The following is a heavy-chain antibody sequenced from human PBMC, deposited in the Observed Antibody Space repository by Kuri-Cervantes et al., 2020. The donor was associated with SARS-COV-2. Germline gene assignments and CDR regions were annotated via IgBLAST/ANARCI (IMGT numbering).Heavy chain of an antibody. CDR1: GYTFTSYG. D-gene: IGHD1-26*01. V-gene: IGHV1-69*06. Sequence: SVKVSCKASGYTFTSYGISWVRQAPGQGLEWMGGIIPIFGTANYAQKFQGRVTITADKSTSTAYMELSSLRSEDTAVYYCAREWRENWFDPWGQGTLVTVSS. CDR3: AREWRENWFDP. CDR2: IIPIFGTA. J-gene: IGHJ5*02.